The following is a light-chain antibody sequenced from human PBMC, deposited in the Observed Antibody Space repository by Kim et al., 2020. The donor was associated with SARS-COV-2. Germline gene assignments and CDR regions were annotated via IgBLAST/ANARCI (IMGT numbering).Light chain of an antibody. V-gene: IGKV3-15*01. CDR3: QQYNNRPRT. CDR2: GAS. CDR1: QSVKNF. J-gene: IGKJ1*01. Sequence: VSPGERVTLSCRASQSVKNFLGWYQQKPGHAPQLLIYGASTRATGIPGRFSGSGSGTEFTLTISSLQSEDVAVYYCQQYNNRPRTFGQGTKVDIK.